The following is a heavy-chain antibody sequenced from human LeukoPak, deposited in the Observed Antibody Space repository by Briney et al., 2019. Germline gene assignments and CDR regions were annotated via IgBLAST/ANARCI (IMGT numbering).Heavy chain of an antibody. CDR3: VRDRDGFYYFDY. Sequence: SETLSLTCTVSGGSISYYLNWIRQPPGKGLEWIGYIYYRGNTNYNPSLKSRLTISVDTSKNQFSLKLSSVTAADTAVYYCVRDRDGFYYFDYWGQGTLVTVSS. V-gene: IGHV4-59*03. CDR1: GGSISYY. J-gene: IGHJ4*02. CDR2: IYYRGNT. D-gene: IGHD5-24*01.